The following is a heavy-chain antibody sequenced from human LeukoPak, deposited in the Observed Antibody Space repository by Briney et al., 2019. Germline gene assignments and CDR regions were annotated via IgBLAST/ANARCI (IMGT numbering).Heavy chain of an antibody. D-gene: IGHD3-10*01. V-gene: IGHV1-24*01. CDR3: ATGLMVRGVTVLDY. CDR1: GYTLTELS. J-gene: IGHJ4*02. CDR2: FDPEDGET. Sequence: GASVKVSCKVSGYTLTELSMHWVRQAPGKGLEWMGGFDPEDGETIYAQKFQGRVTMTEDTSTDTVYMELSSLRSEDTAVYYCATGLMVRGVTVLDYWGQGTLVTVSS.